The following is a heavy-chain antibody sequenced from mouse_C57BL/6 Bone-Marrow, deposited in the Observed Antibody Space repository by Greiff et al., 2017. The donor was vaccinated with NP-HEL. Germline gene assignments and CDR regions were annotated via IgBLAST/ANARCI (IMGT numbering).Heavy chain of an antibody. CDR3: ARGKGYDSSGAMDY. V-gene: IGHV5-4*03. D-gene: IGHD2-4*01. Sequence: EVKLMESGGGLVKPGGSLKLSCAASGFTFSSYAMSWVRQTPEKRLEWVATISDGGSYTYYPDNVQGRFTISRDNAKNNLYLQMSHLKSEDTAMYYCARGKGYDSSGAMDYWGQGTSVTVSS. J-gene: IGHJ4*01. CDR2: ISDGGSYT. CDR1: GFTFSSYA.